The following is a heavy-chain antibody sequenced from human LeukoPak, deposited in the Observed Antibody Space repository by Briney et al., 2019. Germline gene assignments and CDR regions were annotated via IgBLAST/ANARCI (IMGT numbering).Heavy chain of an antibody. D-gene: IGHD1-26*01. CDR1: GYTITNNY. J-gene: IGHJ4*02. V-gene: IGHV1-46*01. CDR3: ARQRAVGDAMANDY. CDR2: INPSGTGT. Sequence: ASVKVSCKASGYTITNNYMHWVRQAPGQGLEWMGVINPSGTGTSYAQKFQGRITMSRDTSTSTVYMELSSLRSEDTAVYYCARQRAVGDAMANDYWGQGTLVTVSS.